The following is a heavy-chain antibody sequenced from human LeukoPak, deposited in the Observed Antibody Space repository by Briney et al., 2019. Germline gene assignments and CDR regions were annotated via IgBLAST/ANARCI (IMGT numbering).Heavy chain of an antibody. CDR1: GFTYSDYW. D-gene: IGHD2-2*01. CDR3: VRWGVTAGMQD. CDR2: IYPAGRDT. J-gene: IGHJ4*02. Sequence: GGSLRLSCEGSGFTYSDYWVGWVRQAPGKGLEWVANIYPAGRDTYYVDSVKGRFTISRDNVKKSTFLQMNSLRVEETAFYHCVRWGVTAGMQDWGQGTLVTVSS. V-gene: IGHV3-7*01.